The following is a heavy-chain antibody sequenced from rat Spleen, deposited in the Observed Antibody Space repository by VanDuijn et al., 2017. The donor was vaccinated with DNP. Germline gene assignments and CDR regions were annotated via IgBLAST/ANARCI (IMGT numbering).Heavy chain of an antibody. V-gene: IGHV3-1*01. CDR2: ISYSGST. J-gene: IGHJ2*01. CDR1: GYSITSSY. Sequence: EVQLQESGPGLVKPSQSLSLTCSVTGYSITSSYWGWIRKSPGNKMEWVGHISYSGSTTSNPSLKSRICIARDTSKNQFFLQLNSVTTEDTATYYCAKWNNYYGYLDYWGQGVMVTVSS. CDR3: AKWNNYYGYLDY. D-gene: IGHD1-10*01.